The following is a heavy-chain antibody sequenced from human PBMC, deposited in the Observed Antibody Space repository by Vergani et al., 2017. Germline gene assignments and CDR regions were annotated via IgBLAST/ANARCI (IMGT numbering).Heavy chain of an antibody. CDR2: IRSGGGDI. J-gene: IGHJ1*01. Sequence: EVQLLESGGGLVQPGGSRRLSCAGAGFTFDTYTMAYVRQAPGKGLEWVATIRSGGGDIFYADSVKGRVNITRDNSKDTLFLQMNSLTDEDTAVYYCTTAWGVYDLHGEYFQYWGRGTLVSVSS. CDR3: TTAWGVYDLHGEYFQY. V-gene: IGHV3-23*01. D-gene: IGHD2-8*01. CDR1: GFTFDTYT.